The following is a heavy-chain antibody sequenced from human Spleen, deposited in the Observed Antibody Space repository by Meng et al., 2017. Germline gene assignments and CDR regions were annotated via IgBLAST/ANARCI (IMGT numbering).Heavy chain of an antibody. CDR1: DYTFTGYG. Sequence: QVQPVQSGPQLKKPGASVKVSCMASDYTFTGYGVSWVRQAPGQGLEWMAWLGAHDGDTSHAPKFQGRVTVSADRPTATAYMELRSLRSDDTAVYYCARGTPGRSYSDYWGQGTLVTVSS. CDR3: ARGTPGRSYSDY. J-gene: IGHJ4*02. CDR2: LGAHDGDT. V-gene: IGHV1-18*01. D-gene: IGHD3-10*01.